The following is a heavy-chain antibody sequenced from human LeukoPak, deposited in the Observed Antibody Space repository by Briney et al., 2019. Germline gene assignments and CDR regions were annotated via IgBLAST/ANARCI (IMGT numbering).Heavy chain of an antibody. Sequence: SVKVSCKASGGTFSSYTISWVRQAPGQGLEWMGMIIPILGIANYAQKFQGRVTITADKSTSTAYMELSSLRSEDTAVYYCAISEYSSSPFDYWGQGTLVTVSS. D-gene: IGHD6-6*01. CDR3: AISEYSSSPFDY. CDR1: GGTFSSYT. V-gene: IGHV1-69*02. J-gene: IGHJ4*02. CDR2: IIPILGIA.